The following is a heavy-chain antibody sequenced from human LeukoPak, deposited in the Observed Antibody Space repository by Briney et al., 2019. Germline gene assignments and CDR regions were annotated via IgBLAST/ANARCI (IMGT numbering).Heavy chain of an antibody. CDR3: ARSLGISSIDY. CDR2: INHSGST. Sequence: SETLSLTCAVYGGSFSGYYWSWIRQPPGKGLEWIGEINHSGSTNYNPSLKSRVTISVDTSKNQFSLKLSSATAADTAVYYCARSLGISSIDYWGQGTLVTVSS. CDR1: GGSFSGYY. V-gene: IGHV4-34*01. D-gene: IGHD1-26*01. J-gene: IGHJ4*02.